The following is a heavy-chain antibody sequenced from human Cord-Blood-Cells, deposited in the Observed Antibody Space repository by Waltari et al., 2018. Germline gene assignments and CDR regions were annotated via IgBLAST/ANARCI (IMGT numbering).Heavy chain of an antibody. D-gene: IGHD2-21*01. V-gene: IGHV4-4*02. J-gene: IGHJ4*02. Sequence: QVQLQESGPGLVKPSGTLSLTCAVSGGSISSSNWWSWVRQPPGKGLEWNGEIYHSWSTNYNPSLKSRVTISVDKSKNQFSLKLSYVTAADTAVYYCARDRECGGDCYSYFDYWGQGTLVTVSS. CDR2: IYHSWST. CDR1: GGSISSSNW. CDR3: ARDRECGGDCYSYFDY.